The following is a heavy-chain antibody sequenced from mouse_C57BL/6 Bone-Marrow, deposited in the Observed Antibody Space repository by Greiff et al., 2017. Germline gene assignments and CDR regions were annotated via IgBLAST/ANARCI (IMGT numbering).Heavy chain of an antibody. CDR1: GGEGGEEG. V-gene: IGHV5-17*01. J-gene: IGHJ2*01. D-gene: IGHD4-1*01. CDR3: ARPANWDYFDY. CDR2: ISSCSSTI. Sequence: EVKLVESGGGLGKGGGSWKVAWGEEGGEGGEEGRHGGGEARGKGWEWVGYISSCSSTIYYADTVKCRFTISRDNAKNTLFLQMTSLRSEDTAMYYCARPANWDYFDYWGQGTTLTVSS.